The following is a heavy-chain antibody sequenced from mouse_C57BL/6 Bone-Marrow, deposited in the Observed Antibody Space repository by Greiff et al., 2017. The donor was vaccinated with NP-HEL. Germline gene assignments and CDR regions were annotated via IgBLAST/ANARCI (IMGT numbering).Heavy chain of an antibody. Sequence: EVQLVESGGGLVKPGGSLKLSCAASGFTFSDYGMHWVRQAPEKGLEWVAYISSGSSTISYADTVKGRFTISRDNDKNTLFLQMTSLRAEDTAMYYCARSGSSLYYAMDYWGQGTSVTVSS. CDR3: ARSGSSLYYAMDY. CDR1: GFTFSDYG. D-gene: IGHD1-1*01. V-gene: IGHV5-17*01. CDR2: ISSGSSTI. J-gene: IGHJ4*01.